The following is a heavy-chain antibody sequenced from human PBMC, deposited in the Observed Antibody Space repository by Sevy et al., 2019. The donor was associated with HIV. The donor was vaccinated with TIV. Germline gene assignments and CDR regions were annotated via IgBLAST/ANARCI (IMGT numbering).Heavy chain of an antibody. D-gene: IGHD3-16*02. J-gene: IGHJ4*02. V-gene: IGHV3-9*01. CDR3: AKVDDDVWGSYRSRFDY. Sequence: GGSLRLSCEASGFTFDAYAMHWVRPAPGEGMEWVSGTRWNSGSKGYADSVKGRVTTTRDNAKNSRYMQINSLRAEDTAVYYCAKVDDDVWGSYRSRFDYWGQGTLVTVSS. CDR1: GFTFDAYA. CDR2: TRWNSGSK.